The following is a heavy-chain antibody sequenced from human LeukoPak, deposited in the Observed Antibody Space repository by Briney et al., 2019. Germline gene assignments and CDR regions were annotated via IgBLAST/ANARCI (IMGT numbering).Heavy chain of an antibody. V-gene: IGHV3-30*18. J-gene: IGHJ4*02. CDR3: AKDQRYSSGWYEFDY. CDR1: GFTFSSYG. Sequence: GRSLRLSCAASGFTFSSYGMHWVRQAPGKGLEWVAVISYDGSNKYYADSVKGRFTISRDNSKNTLYLQMNSLRAEDTAVYYCAKDQRYSSGWYEFDYWGQGTLVTVSS. CDR2: ISYDGSNK. D-gene: IGHD6-19*01.